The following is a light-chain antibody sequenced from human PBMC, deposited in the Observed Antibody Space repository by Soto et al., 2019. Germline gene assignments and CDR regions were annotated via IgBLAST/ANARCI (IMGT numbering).Light chain of an antibody. CDR1: QSVDTY. CDR2: DTS. Sequence: EIVLTQSPATLSLSPGGRATLSCRASQSVDTYLAWYQKKPGQAPRLLIYDTSNRAPGIPARFSGRGSGTDFTLTISRLEPEDFAVYYCQQCYDWPITFGQGTRLDVK. CDR3: QQCYDWPIT. V-gene: IGKV3-11*01. J-gene: IGKJ5*01.